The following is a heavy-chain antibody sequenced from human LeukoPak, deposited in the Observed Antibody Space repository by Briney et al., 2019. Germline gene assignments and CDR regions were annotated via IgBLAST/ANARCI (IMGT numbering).Heavy chain of an antibody. CDR1: GYTFTGYY. Sequence: ASVKVSCKASGYTFTGYYMHWVRRAPGQGLEWMGWINPNSGGTNYAQKFQGRVTMTRDTSISTAYMELSRLRSDDTAVFYCARPGYSSSLYYFDFWGQGTLVTVSS. D-gene: IGHD6-13*01. CDR3: ARPGYSSSLYYFDF. J-gene: IGHJ4*02. CDR2: INPNSGGT. V-gene: IGHV1-2*02.